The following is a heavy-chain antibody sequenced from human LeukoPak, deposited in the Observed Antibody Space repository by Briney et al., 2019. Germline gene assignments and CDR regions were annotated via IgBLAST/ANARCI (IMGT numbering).Heavy chain of an antibody. CDR3: ARDQAYYYDSSGYDNFDY. D-gene: IGHD3-22*01. Sequence: GGSLRLSCAASGFTFSSYSMSWVRQAPGKGLEWVSSISSSSSYIYYADSVKGRFTISRDNAKNSLYLQMNSLRAEDTAVYYCARDQAYYYDSSGYDNFDYWGQGTLVTVSS. V-gene: IGHV3-21*01. J-gene: IGHJ4*02. CDR1: GFTFSSYS. CDR2: ISSSSSYI.